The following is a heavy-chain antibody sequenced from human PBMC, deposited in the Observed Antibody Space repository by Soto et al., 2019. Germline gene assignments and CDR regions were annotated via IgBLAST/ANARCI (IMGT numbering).Heavy chain of an antibody. CDR2: ISSSSSTI. D-gene: IGHD1-1*01. CDR1: GFTFSSYS. CDR3: ARDLAGTTWYYYGMDV. J-gene: IGHJ6*02. V-gene: IGHV3-48*02. Sequence: EVQLVESGGGLVQPGGSLRLSCAASGFTFSSYSMNWVRQAPGKGLEWVSYISSSSSTIYYADSVKGRFTISRDNAKNSLYLQMNSLRDEDTGVYYCARDLAGTTWYYYGMDVWGQGTTVTVSS.